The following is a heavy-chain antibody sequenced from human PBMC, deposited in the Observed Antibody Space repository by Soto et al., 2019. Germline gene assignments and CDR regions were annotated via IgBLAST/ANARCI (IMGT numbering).Heavy chain of an antibody. Sequence: QVQLVESGGGVVQPGKSLRLSCAASGFTFSNYGMHWVRQAPGKRLEWVAVMSYDGSNKYYGDSVKGRFTISRDNSKNTLYLQMNSLRAEDTAVYYCAKEVWGYCSGGPCYSFDYWGQGTLVTVSS. CDR1: GFTFSNYG. J-gene: IGHJ4*02. D-gene: IGHD2-15*01. V-gene: IGHV3-30*18. CDR3: AKEVWGYCSGGPCYSFDY. CDR2: MSYDGSNK.